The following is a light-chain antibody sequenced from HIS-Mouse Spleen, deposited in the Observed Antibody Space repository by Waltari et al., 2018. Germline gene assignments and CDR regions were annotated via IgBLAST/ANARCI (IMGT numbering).Light chain of an antibody. Sequence: PASVSGSPGQSITISCTGTSSDVGGYNYVSWYQQKPGQAPRLLIYDASNRATGIPARFSGSGSGTDFTLTISSLEPEDFAVYYCQQRSNWLFGQGTRLEIK. V-gene: IGKV3-11*01. J-gene: IGKJ5*01. CDR2: DAS. CDR3: QQRSNWL. CDR1: DVGGYNY.